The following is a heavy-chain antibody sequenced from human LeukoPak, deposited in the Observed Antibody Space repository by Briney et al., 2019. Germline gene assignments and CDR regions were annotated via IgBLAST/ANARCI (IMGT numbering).Heavy chain of an antibody. Sequence: SGGSLRLSCAASGLTFSSYWMHWVRQAPGKGLVWVSRINSDGSSTSYADSVKGRFTISRDNAKNTVYLQMNSLRAEDTAVYYCASKRWLQSSFDYWGQGTLVTVSS. V-gene: IGHV3-74*01. CDR3: ASKRWLQSSFDY. CDR2: INSDGSST. D-gene: IGHD5-24*01. J-gene: IGHJ4*02. CDR1: GLTFSSYW.